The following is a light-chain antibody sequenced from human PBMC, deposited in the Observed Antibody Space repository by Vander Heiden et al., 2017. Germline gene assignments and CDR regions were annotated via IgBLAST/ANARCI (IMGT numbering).Light chain of an antibody. J-gene: IGLJ2*01. V-gene: IGLV1-40*01. CDR2: VNT. CDR1: SSNIGAGYD. Sequence: QSVLTQPPSVSGAPGQRVTISCTGSSSNIGAGYDVHWYQQLPGTAPKLLSFVNTNRPSGVPDRFSGSQSGTSDPTDLTGLQAEDEADYYCQSHNSSLSVWLSGGGP. CDR3: QSHNSSLSVWL.